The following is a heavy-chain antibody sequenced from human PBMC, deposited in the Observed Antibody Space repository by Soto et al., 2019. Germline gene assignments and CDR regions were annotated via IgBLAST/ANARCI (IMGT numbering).Heavy chain of an antibody. D-gene: IGHD6-13*01. CDR1: GYTFTSYY. V-gene: IGHV1-46*01. J-gene: IGHJ1*01. CDR2: INPSGGST. Sequence: GASVKVSCKASGYTFTSYYMHWVRQAPGQGLEWMGIINPSGGSTSYAQKFQGRVTMTRDTSTSTVYMELSSLRSEDTAVYYCASISIAAADPLGFQHWGQGTLVTVSS. CDR3: ASISIAAADPLGFQH.